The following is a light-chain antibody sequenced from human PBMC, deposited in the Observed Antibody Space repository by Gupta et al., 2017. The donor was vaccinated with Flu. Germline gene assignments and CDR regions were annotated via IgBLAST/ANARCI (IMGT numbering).Light chain of an antibody. CDR2: LSS. CDR3: EQDDSAPRT. J-gene: IGKJ1*01. Sequence: SLCERATINCKSSQSFLYSSNHKNYLAWYRQTAGRPSELLIYLSSTRQSGIPDRFSGRGSGAYFPLTIRSLPAEDVVVYCSEQDDSAPRTFGQGTKVEIK. CDR1: QSFLYSSNHKNY. V-gene: IGKV4-1*01.